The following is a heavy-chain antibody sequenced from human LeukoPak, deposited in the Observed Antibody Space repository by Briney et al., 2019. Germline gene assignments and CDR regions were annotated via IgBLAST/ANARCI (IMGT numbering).Heavy chain of an antibody. D-gene: IGHD3-22*01. V-gene: IGHV5-51*01. CDR2: IFPGDSET. CDR1: GYSFSNYW. J-gene: IGHJ4*02. Sequence: GESLKISCRGSGYSFSNYWIGWVRQMPGKGLEWMGIIFPGDSETRYSPSFQGQVTVSVDKSISTAYLEWSSLKASDTAMYYCARQDSSGYYYFDYWGQGTLVTVSS. CDR3: ARQDSSGYYYFDY.